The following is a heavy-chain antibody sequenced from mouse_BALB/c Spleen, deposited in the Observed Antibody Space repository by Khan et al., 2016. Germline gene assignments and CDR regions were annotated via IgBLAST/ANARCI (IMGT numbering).Heavy chain of an antibody. V-gene: IGHV2-9*02. D-gene: IGHD2-4*01. CDR1: GFSLTNSG. J-gene: IGHJ3*01. CDR2: IWPGGST. CDR3: ARDDQDYDAWFAS. Sequence: QVQLKESGPGLVAPSQSLSITCTVSGFSLTNSGVHWIRQPPGKGLEWLGVIWPGGSTDYNSALMSRLSITKDNSQNQVFLKMIRLLTDDTAMYYCARDDQDYDAWFASWGQGTLVIVSA.